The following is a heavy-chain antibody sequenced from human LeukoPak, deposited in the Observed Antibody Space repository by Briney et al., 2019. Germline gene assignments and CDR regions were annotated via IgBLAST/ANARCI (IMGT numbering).Heavy chain of an antibody. J-gene: IGHJ2*01. CDR1: GGSISSYY. Sequence: SETLSLTCTVSGGSISSYYWGWIRQPPGKGLEWIAYIYYSGSTNYNPSLKSRVTISVDTSKNQFSLKLSSVTAADTALYYCASGTGYGDFGWYFDLWGRGTLVTVSS. V-gene: IGHV4-59*12. D-gene: IGHD4-17*01. CDR3: ASGTGYGDFGWYFDL. CDR2: IYYSGST.